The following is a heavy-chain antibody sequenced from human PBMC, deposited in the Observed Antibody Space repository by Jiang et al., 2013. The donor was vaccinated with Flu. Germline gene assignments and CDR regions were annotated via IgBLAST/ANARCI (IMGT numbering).Heavy chain of an antibody. CDR2: INHSGST. D-gene: IGHD3-10*01. J-gene: IGHJ5*02. CDR1: GGSFSGYY. Sequence: LLKPSETLSLTCAVYGGSFSGYYWSWIRQPPGKGLEWIGEINHSGSTNYNPSLKSRVTISVDTSKNQFSLKLSSVTAADTAVYYCARGKVVLLWFGESSGFDPWGQGTLVTVSS. CDR3: ARGKVVLLWFGESSGFDP. V-gene: IGHV4-34*01.